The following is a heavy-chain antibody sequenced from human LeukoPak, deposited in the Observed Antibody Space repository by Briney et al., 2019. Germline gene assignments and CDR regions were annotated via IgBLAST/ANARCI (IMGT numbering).Heavy chain of an antibody. CDR3: ARGGFYGSGSLFDS. Sequence: SETLSLTCSVSGGSVTSGGSYWSWIRQHPGKGLEWIGYIYYSGYTFYSPSLKNRFFISLDTSKNQFSLKFNSVTAADTAVYYRARGGFYGSGSLFDSWGQGTLVTVSS. J-gene: IGHJ4*02. V-gene: IGHV4-31*03. CDR1: GGSVTSGGSY. D-gene: IGHD3-10*01. CDR2: IYYSGYT.